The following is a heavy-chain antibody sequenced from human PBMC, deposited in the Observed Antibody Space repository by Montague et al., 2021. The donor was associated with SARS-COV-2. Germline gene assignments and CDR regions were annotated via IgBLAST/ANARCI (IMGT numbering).Heavy chain of an antibody. CDR1: GFTFGNYI. V-gene: IGHV3-21*01. J-gene: IGHJ4*02. CDR3: ARAPGYDGTDY. CDR2: ISSSRSYI. Sequence: SLRLSCAASGFTFGNYIMNWVRQAPGKGLEWVSSISSSRSYIYYADSVKGRFTISRDNAKNSLYLQMNSLRAEDTAVYYCARAPGYDGTDYWGQGTLVTVSS. D-gene: IGHD4-23*01.